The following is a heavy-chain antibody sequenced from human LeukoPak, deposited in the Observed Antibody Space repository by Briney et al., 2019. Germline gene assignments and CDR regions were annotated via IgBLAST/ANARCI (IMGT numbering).Heavy chain of an antibody. CDR3: ARRRVGAIRWDY. CDR1: GGSFSGYW. V-gene: IGHV4-34*12. D-gene: IGHD1-26*01. Sequence: SETLSLTCAVSGGSFSGYWWSWIRQPPGKGLEWIGEVIHSGSTNYNPSLKSRVTISVDTSKNQFSLKLRSVTAADTAVYYCARRRVGAIRWDYWGQGTLVTVSS. J-gene: IGHJ4*02. CDR2: VIHSGST.